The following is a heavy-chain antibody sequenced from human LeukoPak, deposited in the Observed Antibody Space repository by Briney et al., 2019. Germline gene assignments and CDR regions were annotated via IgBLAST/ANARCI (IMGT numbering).Heavy chain of an antibody. D-gene: IGHD2-2*01. CDR2: ISPSGTDI. V-gene: IGHV3-11*04. CDR1: AFTFSDNY. J-gene: IGHJ6*03. CDR3: AREYLTYYYYYMDV. Sequence: GGSLRLSCAVSAFTFSDNYMTWIRQAPGKGLESVSYISPSGTDISYADSVKGRFTISRDNAKNSLYLQMNSLRAEDTAVYYCAREYLTYYYYYMDVWGKGTTVTVSS.